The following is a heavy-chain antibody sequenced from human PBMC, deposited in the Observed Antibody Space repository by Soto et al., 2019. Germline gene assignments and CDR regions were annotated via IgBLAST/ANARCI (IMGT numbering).Heavy chain of an antibody. D-gene: IGHD2-2*01. J-gene: IGHJ6*02. V-gene: IGHV1-18*01. CDR3: AREGSCSSTSCYSGMDV. CDR2: ISAYNGNT. Sequence: ASVKVSCKASGYTFTSYGISCVRQAPGQGLEWMGWISAYNGNTNYAQKLQGRVTMTTDTSTSTVYMELSSLRSEDTAVYYCAREGSCSSTSCYSGMDVWGQGTTVTVSS. CDR1: GYTFTSYG.